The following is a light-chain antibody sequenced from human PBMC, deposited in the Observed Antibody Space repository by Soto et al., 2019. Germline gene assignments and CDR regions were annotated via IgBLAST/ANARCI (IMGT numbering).Light chain of an antibody. V-gene: IGKV1-39*01. CDR2: ATS. Sequence: DIQMTQSPSSLSASVGDRVTITCRASQSISSYLNWYQQKPGKALQLLIYATSSLQSGAPSRFSGSGSWTDYTLTISSLQPEDFATYYCQQSYSTPWTFGQGTKVDSK. J-gene: IGKJ1*01. CDR3: QQSYSTPWT. CDR1: QSISSY.